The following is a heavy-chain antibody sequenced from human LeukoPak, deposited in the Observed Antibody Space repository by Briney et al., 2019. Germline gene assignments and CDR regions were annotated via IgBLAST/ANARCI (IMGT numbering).Heavy chain of an antibody. D-gene: IGHD1-26*01. J-gene: IGHJ3*02. CDR3: ARGVIVGATTTLHAFDI. CDR1: GGSISSGGYY. V-gene: IGHV4-31*03. Sequence: SETLSLTCTVSGGSISSGGYYWSWIRQHPGKGLEWIGYIYYSGSTYYNPSLKSRVTISVDTSKNQFSLKLSSVTAADTAVYCCARGVIVGATTTLHAFDIWGQGTMVTVSS. CDR2: IYYSGST.